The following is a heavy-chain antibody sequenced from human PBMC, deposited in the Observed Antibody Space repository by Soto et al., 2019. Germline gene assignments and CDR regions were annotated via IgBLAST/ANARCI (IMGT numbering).Heavy chain of an antibody. V-gene: IGHV1-8*01. J-gene: IGHJ6*02. Sequence: QVQLVQSGAEVKKPGASVKVSCKASGYTFTSYDINWVRQATGQGLEWMGWMNPNSGNTGYAQKFQGGGTMTRNTSISTAYRELSSLRSEDTAVYYCARRGYSSSWYYYYYYGMDVWGQGTTVTVSS. CDR1: GYTFTSYD. D-gene: IGHD6-13*01. CDR3: ARRGYSSSWYYYYYYGMDV. CDR2: MNPNSGNT.